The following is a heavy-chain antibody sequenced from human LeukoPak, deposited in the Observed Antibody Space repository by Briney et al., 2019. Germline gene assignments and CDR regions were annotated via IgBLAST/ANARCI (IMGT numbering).Heavy chain of an antibody. CDR2: IYYSGST. J-gene: IGHJ6*02. V-gene: IGHV4-59*08. D-gene: IGHD3-10*01. CDR3: ARRRYYVDV. Sequence: SETLSLTCTVSGGSISSYYWSWIRQPPGKGLEWIGYIYYSGSTNYNPSLKSRVTISVDTSKNQFSLKLSSVTAADTAVYYCARRRYYVDVWGQGTTVTVSS. CDR1: GGSISSYY.